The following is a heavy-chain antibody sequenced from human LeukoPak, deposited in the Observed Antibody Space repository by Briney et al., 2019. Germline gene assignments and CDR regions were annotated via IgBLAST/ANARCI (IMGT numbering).Heavy chain of an antibody. D-gene: IGHD2-2*01. Sequence: SETLSLTCTVSGGSISSSSYYWGWIRQPPGKGLEWIGSIYYSGSTYYNPSLKSRVTISVDTSKNQFSLKLSSVTAADTAVYYCARDPDCSSTSCYGNGMDVWGQGTTVTVSS. CDR3: ARDPDCSSTSCYGNGMDV. V-gene: IGHV4-39*02. CDR1: GGSISSSSYY. CDR2: IYYSGST. J-gene: IGHJ6*02.